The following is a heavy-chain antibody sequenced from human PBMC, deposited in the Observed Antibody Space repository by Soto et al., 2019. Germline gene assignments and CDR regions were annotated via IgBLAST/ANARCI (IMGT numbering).Heavy chain of an antibody. V-gene: IGHV1-58*02. CDR3: GGAWELLA. CDR1: GFTFTSSA. Sequence: QMQLVQSGPEVKKPGTSVKVSCKASGFTFTSSAMQWVRQARGQRLEWIGWIVVGSGNTNYAQKFPERGTLSRDMSKSTAYLEVSRLRSEDPAVFYCGGAWELLAWGQGTLVTVSS. CDR2: IVVGSGNT. D-gene: IGHD1-26*01. J-gene: IGHJ5*02.